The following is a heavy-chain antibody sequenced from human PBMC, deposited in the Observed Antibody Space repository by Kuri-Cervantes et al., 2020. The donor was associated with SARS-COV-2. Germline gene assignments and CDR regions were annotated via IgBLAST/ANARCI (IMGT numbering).Heavy chain of an antibody. Sequence: ASVKVSCKASGYTFTSYGISWVRQAPGQGLEWMGWISAYNGNTNYAQKFQGRVTMTRNTSISTAYMELSSLRSEDTAVYYCARGGRGLVGATVYYFDYWGQGTLVTVSS. CDR1: GYTFTSYG. CDR3: ARGGRGLVGATVYYFDY. CDR2: ISAYNGNT. J-gene: IGHJ4*02. D-gene: IGHD1-26*01. V-gene: IGHV1-18*01.